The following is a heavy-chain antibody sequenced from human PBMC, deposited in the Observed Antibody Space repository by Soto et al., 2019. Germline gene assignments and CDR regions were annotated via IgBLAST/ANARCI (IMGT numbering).Heavy chain of an antibody. CDR2: ISAHNGNT. Sequence: QVHLVQSGAEVKKPGASVKVSCKGSGYGFTTYGITWVRQAPGQGLEWMAWISAHNGNTNYAQTLQGRVTVTRDTSTSTAYMELRSLISDDTAVYYCARGRYGDYWGQGALVTVSS. V-gene: IGHV1-18*01. CDR3: ARGRYGDY. J-gene: IGHJ4*02. D-gene: IGHD1-1*01. CDR1: GYGFTTYG.